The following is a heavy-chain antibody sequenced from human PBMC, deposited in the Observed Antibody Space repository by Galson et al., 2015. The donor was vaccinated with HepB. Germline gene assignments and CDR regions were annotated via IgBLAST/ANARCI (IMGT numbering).Heavy chain of an antibody. D-gene: IGHD1-26*01. CDR3: ARAKGNSGSRPWFYP. V-gene: IGHV1-2*02. CDR2: INPNTRAT. Sequence: SVKVSCKASGYSFTAYYIHWVRQAPGQGLEWMGWINPNTRATNYAQEFQGRVTMTRDTSINTAYMELSRLTSADTAVSYCARAKGNSGSRPWFYPWGQGSLVTVSS. J-gene: IGHJ5*02. CDR1: GYSFTAYY.